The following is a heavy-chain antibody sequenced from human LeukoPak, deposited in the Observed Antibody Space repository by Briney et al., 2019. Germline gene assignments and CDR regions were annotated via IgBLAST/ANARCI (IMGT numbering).Heavy chain of an antibody. CDR1: NASFRDYS. J-gene: IGHJ6*02. CDR3: ARGCPVVQLNGDYSYYGLDV. Sequence: SETLSLTCTVYNASFRDYSWSWIRQPPGKGREWIGGIKHSGSTNYNPSLKSRVTISVDMSKNQFSLKLSSVTAADTAVYFCARGCPVVQLNGDYSYYGLDVWGQGTTVTISS. V-gene: IGHV4-34*01. CDR2: IKHSGST. D-gene: IGHD2-8*01.